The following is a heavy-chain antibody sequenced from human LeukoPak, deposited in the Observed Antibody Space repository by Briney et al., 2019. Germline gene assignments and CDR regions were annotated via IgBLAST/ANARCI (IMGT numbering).Heavy chain of an antibody. V-gene: IGHV4-34*01. CDR3: ARGVWYCSGGSCYKYYYYYMDV. D-gene: IGHD2-15*01. Sequence: SQSLSLTCAVYGGSFSGYYWSWIRQPAGKGQGWVGEINLSGSTNYIPSHKSRVTISVDTCKSQFSLKLGSVTAADTAVYYCARGVWYCSGGSCYKYYYYYMDVWGKGTTVTVSS. CDR2: INLSGST. J-gene: IGHJ6*03. CDR1: GGSFSGYY.